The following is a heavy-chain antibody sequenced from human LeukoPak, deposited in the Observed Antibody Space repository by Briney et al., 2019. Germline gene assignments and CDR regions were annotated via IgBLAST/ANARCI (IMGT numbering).Heavy chain of an antibody. D-gene: IGHD5-24*01. V-gene: IGHV3-48*03. CDR3: AKERWLQSLFDY. Sequence: GGSLRLSCAASGFTFSSYEMNWVRQAPGKGLEWVSYISSSGSTIYYADSVKGRFTISRDNSKNTLYLQMNSLRAEDTAVYYCAKERWLQSLFDYWGQGTLVTVSS. CDR1: GFTFSSYE. J-gene: IGHJ4*02. CDR2: ISSSGSTI.